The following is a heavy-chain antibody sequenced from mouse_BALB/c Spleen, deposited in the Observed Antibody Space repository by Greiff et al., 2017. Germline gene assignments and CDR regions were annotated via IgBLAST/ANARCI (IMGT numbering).Heavy chain of an antibody. CDR2: ISYSGST. J-gene: IGHJ3*01. CDR3: AREGLLRSAWFAY. Sequence: EVKVEESGPGLVKPSQSLSLTCTVTGYSITSDYAWNWIRQFPGNKLEWMGYISYSGSTSYNPSLKSRISITRDTSKNQFFLQLNSVTTEDTATYYCAREGLLRSAWFAYWGQGTLVTVSA. D-gene: IGHD1-1*01. CDR1: GYSITSDYA. V-gene: IGHV3-2*02.